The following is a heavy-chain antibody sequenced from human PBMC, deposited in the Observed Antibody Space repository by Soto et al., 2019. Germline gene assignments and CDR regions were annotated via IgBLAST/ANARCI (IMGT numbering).Heavy chain of an antibody. Sequence: PSETLSLTCAVYGGSFSGYYWSWIRQPPGKGLEWIGEINHNGSTNYNPSLKSRVTISVDTSKNQFSLKLSSVTAADTAVYYCARVKKGAHPYFDYWGQGTLGTVSS. CDR2: INHNGST. J-gene: IGHJ4*02. CDR1: GGSFSGYY. CDR3: ARVKKGAHPYFDY. V-gene: IGHV4-34*01.